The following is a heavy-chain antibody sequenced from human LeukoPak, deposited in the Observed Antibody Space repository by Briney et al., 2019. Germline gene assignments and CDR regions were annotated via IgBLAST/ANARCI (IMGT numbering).Heavy chain of an antibody. Sequence: ASVKVSCKASGYTFTSYGISWVRQAPGQGLEWMGWISAYNGNTNYAQKLQGRVTMTTDTSTSTAYMELRSLRSDDTAVYYCARDYYDSSGYYRSYYYYGMDVWGQGTTVTVSS. J-gene: IGHJ6*02. CDR1: GYTFTSYG. D-gene: IGHD3-22*01. CDR2: ISAYNGNT. V-gene: IGHV1-18*01. CDR3: ARDYYDSSGYYRSYYYYGMDV.